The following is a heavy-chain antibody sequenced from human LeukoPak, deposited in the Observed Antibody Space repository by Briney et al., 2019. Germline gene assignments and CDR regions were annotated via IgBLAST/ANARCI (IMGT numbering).Heavy chain of an antibody. CDR2: ISSSGSTI. J-gene: IGHJ4*02. D-gene: IGHD6-6*01. V-gene: IGHV3-11*01. CDR3: ARESARLDYYFDY. Sequence: PGGSLRLSCAASGFTFSDYYMSWTRQAPGKGREWVSYISSSGSTIYYTHSVKGRFTSSRDNAKNSLYLQMNSLRAEDTAVYYCARESARLDYYFDYWGQGTLVTVSS. CDR1: GFTFSDYY.